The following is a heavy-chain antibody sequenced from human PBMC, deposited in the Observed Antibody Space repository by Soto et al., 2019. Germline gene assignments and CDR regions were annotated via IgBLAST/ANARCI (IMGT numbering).Heavy chain of an antibody. CDR1: GGSISSGGYS. V-gene: IGHV4-30-2*05. J-gene: IGHJ4*02. CDR3: ARSHIVPRLFMYPYDY. Sequence: SETLSLTCAVSGGSISSGGYSWSWIRQPPGKGLEWIGYIYHSGSTYYNPSLKSRVTISVDTSKNQFSLKLSSVTAADTAVYYCARSHIVPRLFMYPYDYWGQGTPVTVSS. D-gene: IGHD6-6*01. CDR2: IYHSGST.